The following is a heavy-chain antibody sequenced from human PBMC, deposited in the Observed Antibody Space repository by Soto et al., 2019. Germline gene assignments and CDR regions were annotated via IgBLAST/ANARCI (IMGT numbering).Heavy chain of an antibody. Sequence: EVQLVESGGGLVQPGRSLRLSCAASGFTFDDYAMHWVRQAPGKGLEWVSGISWNSGSIGYADSVKGRFTISSDNAKSSRYLQMNSLRAEDTALYYCGKAGGYDSSGYPFDYWGQGTLVTVSS. CDR3: GKAGGYDSSGYPFDY. V-gene: IGHV3-9*01. CDR1: GFTFDDYA. CDR2: ISWNSGSI. D-gene: IGHD3-22*01. J-gene: IGHJ4*02.